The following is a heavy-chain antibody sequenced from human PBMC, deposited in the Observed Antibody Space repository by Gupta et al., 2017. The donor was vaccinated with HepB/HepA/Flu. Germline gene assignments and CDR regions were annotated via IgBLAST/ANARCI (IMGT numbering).Heavy chain of an antibody. J-gene: IGHJ3*02. V-gene: IGHV1-8*03. CDR2: MNPNSGNT. CDR3: ARGASSSWYDAFDI. CDR1: GYTFTSYD. D-gene: IGHD6-13*01. Sequence: QVQLVQSGAEVRKPGASVKVSCKASGYTFTSYDINWVRQATGQGLEWMGWMNPNSGNTGYAQKFQGRVTITRNTSISTAYMELSSLRSEDTAVYYCARGASSSWYDAFDIWGQGTMVTVSS.